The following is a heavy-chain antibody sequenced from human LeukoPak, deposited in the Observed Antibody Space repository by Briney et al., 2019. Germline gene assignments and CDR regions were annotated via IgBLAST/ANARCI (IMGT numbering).Heavy chain of an antibody. CDR3: ARAYGSGSSYHPDY. Sequence: ASVKVSCKASGYTFISYQMHWVRQAPGQGLEWMGIINPTGGSTSHAQKFQDRVTMTRDTSISTAYMELSSLTSDDTAVYYCARAYGSGSSYHPDYWGQGTLVTVSS. D-gene: IGHD3-10*01. CDR1: GYTFISYQ. J-gene: IGHJ4*02. V-gene: IGHV1-46*01. CDR2: INPTGGST.